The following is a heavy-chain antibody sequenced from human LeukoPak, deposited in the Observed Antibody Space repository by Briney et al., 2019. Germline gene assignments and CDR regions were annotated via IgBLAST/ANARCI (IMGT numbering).Heavy chain of an antibody. CDR2: ISSSGSTI. Sequence: PGGSLRLSCAASGFTFSDYYMSWIRQAPGKGLEWVSYISSSGSTIYYADSVKGRFTISRDNAKNSLYLQMNSLRAEDTAVYYCAREPLSGSYPTSYFDYWGQGTLVTVSS. J-gene: IGHJ4*02. CDR1: GFTFSDYY. V-gene: IGHV3-11*04. D-gene: IGHD1-26*01. CDR3: AREPLSGSYPTSYFDY.